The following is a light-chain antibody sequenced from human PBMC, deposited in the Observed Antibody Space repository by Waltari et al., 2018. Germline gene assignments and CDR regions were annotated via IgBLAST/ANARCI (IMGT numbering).Light chain of an antibody. CDR3: QTWGSGIWV. Sequence: QLVLTQSPSASASLGASVKLTCTLSSGHSNNAVAWHQPQPDKGPRYWMKLNTDGSHTRGDGIPVRFSGSSSGAERVLIISRLKFDDEADYYCQTWGSGIWVFGGGTRLTVL. V-gene: IGLV4-69*01. CDR2: LNTDGSH. CDR1: SGHSNNA. J-gene: IGLJ3*02.